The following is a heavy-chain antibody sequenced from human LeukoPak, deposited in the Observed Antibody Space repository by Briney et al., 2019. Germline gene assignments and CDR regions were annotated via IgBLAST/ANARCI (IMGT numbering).Heavy chain of an antibody. Sequence: AGGSLRLSCAASGFTFSSYNMNWVRQAPGKGLEWVSSITSDSRYMYYADSVKGRFTISRDNAKNSLYLQMNSLRAEDTAVYYCAREDSGSYSLGFDYWGQGTLVTVSS. D-gene: IGHD1-26*01. V-gene: IGHV3-21*01. CDR2: ITSDSRYM. CDR3: AREDSGSYSLGFDY. CDR1: GFTFSSYN. J-gene: IGHJ4*02.